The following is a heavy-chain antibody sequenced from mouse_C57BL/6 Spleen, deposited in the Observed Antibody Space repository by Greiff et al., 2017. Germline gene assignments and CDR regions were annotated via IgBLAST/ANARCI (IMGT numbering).Heavy chain of an antibody. CDR3: ARNYYGSSYVYFDY. V-gene: IGHV2-2*01. CDR1: GFSLTSYG. Sequence: VQLQESGPGLVQPSQSLSITCTVSGFSLTSYGVHWVRQSPGKGLEWLGVIWSGGSTDYNAAFISRLSISKDNSKSQVFCKMNSQQADDTAIYYCARNYYGSSYVYFDYWGQGTTRTVSS. CDR2: IWSGGST. J-gene: IGHJ2*01. D-gene: IGHD1-1*01.